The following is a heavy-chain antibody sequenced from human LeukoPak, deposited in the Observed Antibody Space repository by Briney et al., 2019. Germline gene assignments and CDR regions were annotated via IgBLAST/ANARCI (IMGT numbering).Heavy chain of an antibody. CDR3: AREGIAAGGSFDY. CDR1: GGSISSYY. CDR2: IYYSGST. V-gene: IGHV4-59*01. Sequence: SETLSLTCTVSGGSISSYYWSWIRQPPGKGLEWIGYIYYSGSTNYNPSLKSRVTISVDTSKNQFSLKLSSVTAADTAVYYCAREGIAAGGSFDYWGQGTLVTVSS. D-gene: IGHD6-13*01. J-gene: IGHJ4*02.